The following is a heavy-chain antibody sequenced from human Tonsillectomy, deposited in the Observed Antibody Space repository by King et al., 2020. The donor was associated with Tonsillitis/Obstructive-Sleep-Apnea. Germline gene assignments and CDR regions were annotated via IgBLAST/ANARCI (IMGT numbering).Heavy chain of an antibody. D-gene: IGHD2-15*01. J-gene: IGHJ4*02. V-gene: IGHV3-21*01. CDR3: ARDSRVVAATRNDY. CDR2: ISSSSSYI. CDR1: GFTFSSYS. Sequence: QLVQSGGGLVKPGGSLRLSCAASGFTFSSYSMNWVRQAPGKGLEWVSSISSSSSYIYYPDSVKGRFTSARDNAKNSLYLQMNSLRAEDTAVYYCARDSRVVAATRNDYWGQGTLVTVSS.